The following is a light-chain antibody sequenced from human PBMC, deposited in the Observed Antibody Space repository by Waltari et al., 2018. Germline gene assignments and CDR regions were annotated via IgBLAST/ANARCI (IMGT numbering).Light chain of an antibody. CDR2: DVS. CDR3: QHRSNWMFP. CDR1: QSVGSF. J-gene: IGKJ3*01. Sequence: EIVLTQSPATLSLSPGERATLSCRASQSVGSFLGWYQQKSGQPPRLRIYDVSKRAPCVPVRFSGSGSGTDFTLTISSLEPEDFAVYYCQHRSNWMFPFGPGTKVDIK. V-gene: IGKV3-11*01.